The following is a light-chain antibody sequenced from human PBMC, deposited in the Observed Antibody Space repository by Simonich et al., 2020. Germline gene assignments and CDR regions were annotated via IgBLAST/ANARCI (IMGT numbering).Light chain of an antibody. CDR3: QQANSFPLT. V-gene: IGKV1-12*01. CDR1: QGINSW. CDR2: AAS. J-gene: IGKJ4*01. Sequence: DIQITQSPSSVSASVVDRVTITCRASQGINSWLACYQQKPGKAPKLLIYAASSLQSGVPSRFSGSGSWTDFTLTISSLQPEDFATYYCQQANSFPLTFGGGTKVEIK.